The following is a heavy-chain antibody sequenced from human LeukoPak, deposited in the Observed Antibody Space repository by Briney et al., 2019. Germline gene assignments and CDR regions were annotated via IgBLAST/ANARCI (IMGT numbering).Heavy chain of an antibody. V-gene: IGHV3-33*01. J-gene: IGHJ4*02. D-gene: IGHD1-1*01. CDR3: ARDWKTNSFDY. CDR1: ESTFTTYG. Sequence: PGRSLTLSCAASESTFTTYGMHWVRQAPGKGLEWVAFIYYDGSNIYYADYVKGRFTISRDISKNTLYLQMDSLRAEDTAIYYCARDWKTNSFDYWGQGTLVTVSS. CDR2: IYYDGSNI.